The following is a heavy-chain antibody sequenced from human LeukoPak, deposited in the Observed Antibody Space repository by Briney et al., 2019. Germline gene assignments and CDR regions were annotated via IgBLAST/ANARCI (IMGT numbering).Heavy chain of an antibody. CDR2: LYYSGST. Sequence: PSETLSLTCTVSGGSISSSSYYWGWIRQPPGKGLEWIGSLYYSGSTYYNPSLNSRVTISVDTSKKQFSRKLSSVTAADTAVYYCARLSPYYDILTGSSYYFDYWGQGTPVTVSS. CDR1: GGSISSSSYY. CDR3: ARLSPYYDILTGSSYYFDY. D-gene: IGHD3-9*01. J-gene: IGHJ4*02. V-gene: IGHV4-39*01.